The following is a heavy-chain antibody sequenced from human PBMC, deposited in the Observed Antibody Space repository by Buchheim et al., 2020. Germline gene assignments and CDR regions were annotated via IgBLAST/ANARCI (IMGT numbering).Heavy chain of an antibody. D-gene: IGHD5-18*01. J-gene: IGHJ4*02. CDR2: ISYDGSNK. V-gene: IGHV3-30*18. Sequence: QVQLVESGGGVVQPGRSLRLSCAASGFTFSSYGMHWVRQAPGKGLEWVAVISYDGSNKYYADSVKGRFTISRDNSKNTLYPQMNSLRAEDTAVYYCAKPSGYSYGDLDYWGQGTL. CDR1: GFTFSSYG. CDR3: AKPSGYSYGDLDY.